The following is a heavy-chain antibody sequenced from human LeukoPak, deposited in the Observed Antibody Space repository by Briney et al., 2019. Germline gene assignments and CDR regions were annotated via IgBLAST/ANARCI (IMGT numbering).Heavy chain of an antibody. D-gene: IGHD2-2*01. CDR1: GGSISSYY. Sequence: SETLSLTCTVSGGSISSYYWSWIRQPPGKGLEWIGYIYYSGSTYYNPSLKSRVTISVDTSKNQFSLKLSSVTAADTAVYYCAREGNCSSTSCLAGNYYGMDVWGQGTTVTVSS. V-gene: IGHV4-30-4*08. CDR2: IYYSGST. CDR3: AREGNCSSTSCLAGNYYGMDV. J-gene: IGHJ6*02.